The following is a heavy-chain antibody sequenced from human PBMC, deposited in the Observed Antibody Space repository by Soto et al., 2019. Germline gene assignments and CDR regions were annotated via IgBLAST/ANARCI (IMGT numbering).Heavy chain of an antibody. CDR3: ARDRVESGYPEYFQH. D-gene: IGHD3-22*01. V-gene: IGHV3-53*01. Sequence: EVPLVESGGGLIQPGGSLRLSFAASGFTVSSNYMSWVRQAPGKGLEWVSVIYSGGSTYYADSVKGRFTISRDNSKNTLYLQMNSLRAEDTAVYYCARDRVESGYPEYFQHWGQGTRVTVSS. J-gene: IGHJ1*01. CDR1: GFTVSSNY. CDR2: IYSGGST.